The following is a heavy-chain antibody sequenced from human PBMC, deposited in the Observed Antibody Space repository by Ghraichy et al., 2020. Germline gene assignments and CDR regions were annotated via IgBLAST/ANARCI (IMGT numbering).Heavy chain of an antibody. D-gene: IGHD6-13*01. CDR3: ARPMYSSSWYSMDV. J-gene: IGHJ6*02. Sequence: GSLRLSCAASGFTFSSYWMSWVRQAPGKGLEWVANIKQDGSEKYYVDSMKGRFTISRDNAKNSLYLQMNSLRAEDTAVYYCARPMYSSSWYSMDVWGQGTTVTVSS. V-gene: IGHV3-7*01. CDR2: IKQDGSEK. CDR1: GFTFSSYW.